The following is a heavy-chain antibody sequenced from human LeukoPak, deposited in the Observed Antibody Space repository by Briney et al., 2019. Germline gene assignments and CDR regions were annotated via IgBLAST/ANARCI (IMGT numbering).Heavy chain of an antibody. CDR1: GLTLTPIY. J-gene: IGHJ4*02. CDR2: LYPGGDRA. Sequence: ASVKVSCKAPGLTLTPIYMHWVRQAPGQGLEWMAVLYPGGDRAIYAQRFQGRLTLTRDTSTNTVYMEVSSLASEDTAVYYCASEVPRTSRFDHWGQGTLVTVSS. CDR3: ASEVPRTSRFDH. V-gene: IGHV1-46*01. D-gene: IGHD2-8*01.